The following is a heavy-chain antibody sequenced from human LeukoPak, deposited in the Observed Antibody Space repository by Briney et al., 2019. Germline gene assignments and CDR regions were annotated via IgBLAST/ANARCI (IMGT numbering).Heavy chain of an antibody. V-gene: IGHV1-8*01. CDR3: ASFYYDSSGYYSAFDI. J-gene: IGHJ3*02. Sequence: ASVKVSCKASGYTFTSYDINWVRQAPGQGLEWMGWMNPNSGNTGYAQKFQGRVTMTRNTSISTAYMELSSLRSEDTAVYYCASFYYDSSGYYSAFDIWGQGTMVTVSS. D-gene: IGHD3-22*01. CDR2: MNPNSGNT. CDR1: GYTFTSYD.